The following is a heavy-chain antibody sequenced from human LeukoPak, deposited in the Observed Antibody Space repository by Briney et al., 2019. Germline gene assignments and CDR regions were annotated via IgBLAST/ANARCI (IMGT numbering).Heavy chain of an antibody. CDR3: ARQTATYYYYMDV. V-gene: IGHV4-31*03. CDR1: GGSISSGGYY. J-gene: IGHJ6*03. CDR2: IYYSGST. D-gene: IGHD5-18*01. Sequence: SETLSLTCTVPGGSISSGGYYWSWIRQHPGKGLEWIGYIYYSGSTYYNPSLKSRVTISVDTSKNQFSLKLSSVTAADTAVYYCARQTATYYYYMDVWGKGTTVTVSS.